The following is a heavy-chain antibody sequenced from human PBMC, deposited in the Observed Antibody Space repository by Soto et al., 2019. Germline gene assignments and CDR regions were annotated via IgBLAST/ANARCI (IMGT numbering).Heavy chain of an antibody. Sequence: EVQLAESGGDLVQPGGSLRLACVGSGFTFSYYEMKWVRQAPGKGLERVAFISHTDRLTHYPDSVKGRFTISRDNAKNSLYLEMTKLRVEDTSVYYCARDTGRASADLWGQGTLVSVSS. CDR2: ISHTDRLT. J-gene: IGHJ5*02. CDR3: ARDTGRASADL. V-gene: IGHV3-48*03. CDR1: GFTFSYYE. D-gene: IGHD6-13*01.